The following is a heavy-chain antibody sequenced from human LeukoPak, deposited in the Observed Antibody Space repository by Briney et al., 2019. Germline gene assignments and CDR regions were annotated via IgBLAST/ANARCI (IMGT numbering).Heavy chain of an antibody. V-gene: IGHV4-34*01. CDR2: INHSGST. CDR1: GGSFSGYY. CDR3: ARSSGTGTFSY. J-gene: IGHJ4*02. Sequence: SETLSLTCAVYGGSFSGYYWSWIRQPPGKGLEWIGEINHSGSTNYNPSLKSRVTISVDMSKNQFSLRLTSVTAADTAVYYCARSSGTGTFSYWGQGTLVTVSS. D-gene: IGHD6-25*01.